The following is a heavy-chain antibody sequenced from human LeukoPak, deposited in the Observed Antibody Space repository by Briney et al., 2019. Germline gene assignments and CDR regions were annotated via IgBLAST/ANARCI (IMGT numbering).Heavy chain of an antibody. CDR3: ARGMGSGSYSAAYYFDY. J-gene: IGHJ4*02. V-gene: IGHV1-69*05. Sequence: GSSVKVSCKASGGTFSSYAISWVRQAPGQGLEWMGGIIPIFGTANYAQKFQGRVTITTDESTSTAYMELSCLRSEDTAVYYCARGMGSGSYSAAYYFDYWGQGTLVTVSS. CDR2: IIPIFGTA. CDR1: GGTFSSYA. D-gene: IGHD3-22*01.